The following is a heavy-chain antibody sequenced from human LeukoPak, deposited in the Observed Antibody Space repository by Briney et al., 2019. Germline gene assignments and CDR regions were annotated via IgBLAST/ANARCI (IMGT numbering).Heavy chain of an antibody. V-gene: IGHV3-49*04. CDR1: GLTFGDYA. CDR2: IRSKAYGGTT. CDR3: SRNYYGDSGEFFDY. Sequence: PGRSLRLSCTASGLTFGDYAMSWVRQAPGKGLEWVGFIRSKAYGGTTEYAASVKGRLTISRDDSKSIAYLQMNSLKTEDTALYYCSRNYYGDSGEFFDYWGQGTLVTVSS. J-gene: IGHJ4*02. D-gene: IGHD4-17*01.